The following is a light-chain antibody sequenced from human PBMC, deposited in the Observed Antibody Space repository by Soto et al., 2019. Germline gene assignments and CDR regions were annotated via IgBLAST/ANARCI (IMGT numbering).Light chain of an antibody. CDR3: QQYENLPLT. V-gene: IGKV3-20*01. CDR2: RAS. Sequence: EIVLTQSPGTLSLSPGERATLSCRASQSVSSNYLAWYQQKPGQAPKVLIYRASIRATGIPDRFTGSGSGTEYTFTISSLQAEDNGTYYCQQYENLPLTFGGGTKVEIK. CDR1: QSVSSNY. J-gene: IGKJ4*01.